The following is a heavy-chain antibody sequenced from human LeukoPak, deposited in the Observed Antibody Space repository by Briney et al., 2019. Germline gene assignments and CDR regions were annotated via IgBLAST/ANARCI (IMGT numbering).Heavy chain of an antibody. CDR1: GYTFTSYA. CDR2: INDGNGNT. J-gene: IGHJ4*02. D-gene: IGHD1-26*01. Sequence: ASVKVSCKASGYTFTSYAMHWVRQAPGQRLEWMGWINDGNGNTKYSQKFQGRVTITRDTSASTAYMELSSLRSEDTAVYYCARNGLAQWELLSYWGQGTLVTVSS. CDR3: ARNGLAQWELLSY. V-gene: IGHV1-3*01.